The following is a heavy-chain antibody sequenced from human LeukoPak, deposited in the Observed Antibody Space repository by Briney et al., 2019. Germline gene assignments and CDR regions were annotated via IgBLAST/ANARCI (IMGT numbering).Heavy chain of an antibody. V-gene: IGHV3-30*04. CDR2: ISYDGKKR. J-gene: IGHJ4*02. CDR1: GFTFSSYS. Sequence: GGSLRLSCAASGFTFSSYSMHWVRQAPGKGLEWVAVISYDGKKRFYADSVKGRFTISRDNSKNTVDLQMNSLRPEDMAVYYCARDWGYDSGTYCVYWGQGTLVTVSS. CDR3: ARDWGYDSGTYCVY. D-gene: IGHD3-10*01.